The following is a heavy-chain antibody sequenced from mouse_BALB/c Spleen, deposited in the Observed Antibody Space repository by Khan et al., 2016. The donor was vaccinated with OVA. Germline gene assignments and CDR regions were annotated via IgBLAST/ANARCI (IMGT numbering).Heavy chain of an antibody. D-gene: IGHD2-10*02. CDR1: GYTFSSYW. J-gene: IGHJ4*01. CDR3: ARWYGAMDY. Sequence: QVQLQQSGVELMKPGASVKISCKATGYTFSSYWIEWVKQRPGHGLEWIGKILPGSDSTNYNEQFKGKSTFTADTSSNTAYMQLSALTSEDSAGYYCARWYGAMDYWGQGTSVTVSS. CDR2: ILPGSDST. V-gene: IGHV1-9*01.